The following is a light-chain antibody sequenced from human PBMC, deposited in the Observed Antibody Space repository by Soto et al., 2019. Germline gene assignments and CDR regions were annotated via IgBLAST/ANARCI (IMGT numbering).Light chain of an antibody. Sequence: DIQMTQSPSSVSASVGDRITITCRSSQGIGSWLAWYQQKPGKPPKLLISGASSLRSGVPSRFSGSGSGTDFTLTISNLQPEDSSTYYCQQASSFPLTCGGGTKVEI. J-gene: IGKJ4*01. CDR1: QGIGSW. V-gene: IGKV1-12*01. CDR2: GAS. CDR3: QQASSFPLT.